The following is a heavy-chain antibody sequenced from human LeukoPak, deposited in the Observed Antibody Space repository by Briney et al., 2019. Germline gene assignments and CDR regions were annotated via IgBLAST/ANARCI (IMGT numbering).Heavy chain of an antibody. J-gene: IGHJ3*02. CDR3: ATYSAGFDI. V-gene: IGHV4-34*01. CDR1: GGSLSDHY. Sequence: PSETLSLTCTVSGGSLSDHYWSWIRQPPGKGLEWIGEINHRGSTHYNPSLKSRVTISVDTSKKQFSLKLSSVTAADTAVYYCATYSAGFDIWGQGTVVTVSS. D-gene: IGHD6-13*01. CDR2: INHRGST.